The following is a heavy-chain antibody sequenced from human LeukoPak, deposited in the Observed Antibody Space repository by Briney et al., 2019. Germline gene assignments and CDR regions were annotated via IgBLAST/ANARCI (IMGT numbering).Heavy chain of an antibody. J-gene: IGHJ6*03. CDR1: GYTFTSYG. V-gene: IGHV1-18*01. D-gene: IGHD3-10*01. CDR2: ISAYNGNT. Sequence: ASVKVSCKASGYTFTSYGISWVRQAPGQGLEWMGWISAYNGNTNYAQKLQGRVTMTTDTSTSTAYMELRSLRSDDTAMYYCARDGITMVRFLAYYYYYMDVWGKGTTVTISS. CDR3: ARDGITMVRFLAYYYYYMDV.